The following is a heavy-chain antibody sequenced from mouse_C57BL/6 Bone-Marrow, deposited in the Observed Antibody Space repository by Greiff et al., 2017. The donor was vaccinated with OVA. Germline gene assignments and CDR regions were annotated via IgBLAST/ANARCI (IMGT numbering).Heavy chain of an antibody. CDR3: ARCLYSPYAMDY. Sequence: QVQLQQSGPELVKPGASVKISCKASGYAFSSSWMNWVKQRPGKGLEWIGRIYPGDGDTNYNGKFKGKATLTADKSSSTAYMQLSSLTSEDSAVYFCARCLYSPYAMDYWGQGTSVTVSS. V-gene: IGHV1-82*01. D-gene: IGHD2-12*01. J-gene: IGHJ4*01. CDR2: IYPGDGDT. CDR1: GYAFSSSW.